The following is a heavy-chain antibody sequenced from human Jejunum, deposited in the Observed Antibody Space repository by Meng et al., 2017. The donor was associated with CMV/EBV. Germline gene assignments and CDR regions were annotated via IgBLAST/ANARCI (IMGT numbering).Heavy chain of an antibody. CDR2: ISGSGITT. V-gene: IGHV3-23*01. CDR1: GFTFSNYA. Sequence: SCAASGFTFSNYAMSWVRQVPGKGLEWVSSISGSGITTYYADSVKGRFTISRDNSRDTLYLDMNSLRAEDTALYYCAKDQGFSAASGGDQGTLVTVSS. CDR3: AKDQGFSAASG. D-gene: IGHD6-13*01. J-gene: IGHJ4*02.